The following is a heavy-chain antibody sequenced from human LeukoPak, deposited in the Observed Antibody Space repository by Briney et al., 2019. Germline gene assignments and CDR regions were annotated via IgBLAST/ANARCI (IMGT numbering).Heavy chain of an antibody. D-gene: IGHD6-13*01. V-gene: IGHV3-11*01. Sequence: PGGSLRLSCAASGFTFSDYYMSWIRQAPGKGLEWISYISSSGSTIYYADSVKGRFTISRDNAKNSLYLQMNSLRAEDTAVYYCASLYSSSWYVVAFDYWGQGTLVTVSS. CDR1: GFTFSDYY. J-gene: IGHJ4*02. CDR2: ISSSGSTI. CDR3: ASLYSSSWYVVAFDY.